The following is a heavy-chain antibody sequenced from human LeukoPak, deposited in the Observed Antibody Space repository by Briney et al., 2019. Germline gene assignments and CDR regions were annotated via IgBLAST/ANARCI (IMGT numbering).Heavy chain of an antibody. CDR2: ISTYNGNT. D-gene: IGHD2-2*01. J-gene: IGHJ4*02. CDR3: ARDCPRGTSCYSTRLDY. CDR1: GYTFTRYG. V-gene: IGHV1-18*04. Sequence: ASVKDSCKASGYTFTRYGISWLRPAPGQRREWMGGISTYNGNTNYPQKLQGRVTMATDTTTSTAYMELRRLRSDDTAVYYCARDCPRGTSCYSTRLDYGGQGTLVTVSS.